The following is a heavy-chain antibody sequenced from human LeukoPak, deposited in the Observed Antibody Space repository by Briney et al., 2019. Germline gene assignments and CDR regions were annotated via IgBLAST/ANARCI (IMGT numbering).Heavy chain of an antibody. CDR3: ARGSVEMATYYGMTV. CDR2: IYHSGST. Sequence: SQTLSITCAVSGGSISSGGYCWSWIRQPPGKGLEWFGYIYHSGSTYYNPSLKSRVTISVDRSKTQFSLKLSSVTAADTAVYYCARGSVEMATYYGMTVWAKGPRSPSP. V-gene: IGHV4-30-2*01. CDR1: GGSISSGGYC. D-gene: IGHD5-24*01. J-gene: IGHJ6*02.